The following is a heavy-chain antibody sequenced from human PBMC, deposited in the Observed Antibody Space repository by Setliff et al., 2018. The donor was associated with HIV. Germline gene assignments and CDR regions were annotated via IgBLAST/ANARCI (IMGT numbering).Heavy chain of an antibody. V-gene: IGHV4-39*07. Sequence: SETLSPTCTVSGVSITSSSDYWGWVRQPPGMGREWIGSIHYTWRDYYNPSFKSRAAMSMDTSTNQFFLKLTSLTAADTAKYYCARLMGYITMWYVEMLAFDLWGQGMAVTV. CDR2: IHYTWRD. CDR1: GVSITSSSDY. CDR3: ARLMGYITMWYVEMLAFDL. D-gene: IGHD3-10*02. J-gene: IGHJ4*02.